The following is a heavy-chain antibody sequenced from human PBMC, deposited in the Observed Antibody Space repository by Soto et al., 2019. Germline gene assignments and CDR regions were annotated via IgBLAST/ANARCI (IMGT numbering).Heavy chain of an antibody. CDR3: ARGIQLWTPFDY. CDR1: GGSISSYY. J-gene: IGHJ4*02. V-gene: IGHV4-59*01. CDR2: IYYSGST. D-gene: IGHD5-18*01. Sequence: QVQLQESGPGLVKPSETLSLTCTVSGGSISSYYWSWIRQPPGKGLEWIGYIYYSGSTNYNPSLKSRVTISVDTSKNQFSLKLSSVTAADTAVYYCARGIQLWTPFDYWGQGTLVTVSS.